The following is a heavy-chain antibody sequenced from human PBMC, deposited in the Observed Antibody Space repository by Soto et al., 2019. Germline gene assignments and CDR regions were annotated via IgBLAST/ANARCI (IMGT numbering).Heavy chain of an antibody. Sequence: QVQLQQWGAGLLKPSETLSLTCAVYGGFVSSGSYYWSWIRQPPGKGLEWIGEMSHSGGTHFNPSLKSRATISVDTSKTQFSLKRSSVTAADTALYYCARVERGTATPVVDAFDIWGPGTMVTVSS. D-gene: IGHD2-21*02. CDR1: GGFVSSGSYY. J-gene: IGHJ3*02. CDR2: MSHSGGT. CDR3: ARVERGTATPVVDAFDI. V-gene: IGHV4-34*01.